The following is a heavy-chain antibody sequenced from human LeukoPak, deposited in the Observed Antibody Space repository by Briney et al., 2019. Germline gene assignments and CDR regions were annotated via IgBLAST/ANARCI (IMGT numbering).Heavy chain of an antibody. J-gene: IGHJ4*02. V-gene: IGHV4-59*01. CDR2: IDYSAYT. CDR3: AREVSWGRSGYQIDY. CDR1: GGSISTYF. D-gene: IGHD3-22*01. Sequence: SSETLSLTCTVSGGSISTYFWTWIRQPPGKGLEWIGYIDYSAYTKYNPSLKSRVTISVDTSKNQFSLSLSSLTAADTAVYYCAREVSWGRSGYQIDYWGPGTLVTVSS.